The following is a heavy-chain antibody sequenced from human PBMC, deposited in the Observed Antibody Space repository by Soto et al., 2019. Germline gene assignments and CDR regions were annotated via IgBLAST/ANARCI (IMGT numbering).Heavy chain of an antibody. V-gene: IGHV1-58*02. CDR1: GFTFTSSA. CDR3: AADFPRSTVTPKIYYYYYYGMDV. CDR2: IVVGSGNT. D-gene: IGHD4-17*01. J-gene: IGHJ6*02. Sequence: SVKVSCKASGFTFTSSAMQWVRQARGQRLEWIGWIVVGSGNTNYAQKFQERVTITRDMSTSTAYMELSSLRSEDTAVYYCAADFPRSTVTPKIYYYYYYGMDVWGQGTTVTVSS.